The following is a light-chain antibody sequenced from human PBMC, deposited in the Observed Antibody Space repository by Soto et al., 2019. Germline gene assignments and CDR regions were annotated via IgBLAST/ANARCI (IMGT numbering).Light chain of an antibody. CDR3: QQFGSASWT. Sequence: ESVLTQSPGTLSLSPGEKATLSCRASQSVSSSYLAWYQQKPGQAPRLLIYGAPSRATGIPDRFSGSGSGTDFTLTVSRLDPEDFAVYYCQQFGSASWTFGQGTKVEIK. CDR1: QSVSSSY. CDR2: GAP. J-gene: IGKJ1*01. V-gene: IGKV3-20*01.